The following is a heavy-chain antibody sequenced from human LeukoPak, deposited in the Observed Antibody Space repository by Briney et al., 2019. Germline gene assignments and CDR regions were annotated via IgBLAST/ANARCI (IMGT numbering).Heavy chain of an antibody. D-gene: IGHD1-26*01. V-gene: IGHV1-46*01. CDR1: GYTFASYY. CDR2: INPSGGST. Sequence: ASVKVSCKASGYTFASYYMHWVRQAPGQGLEWMGIINPSGGSTTYAQKFQGRVTMTRDTSTSTAYMELSSLRSEDTAVYYCARDSTPTYYSGTYYFEYWGQGTLVTVSS. CDR3: ARDSTPTYYSGTYYFEY. J-gene: IGHJ4*02.